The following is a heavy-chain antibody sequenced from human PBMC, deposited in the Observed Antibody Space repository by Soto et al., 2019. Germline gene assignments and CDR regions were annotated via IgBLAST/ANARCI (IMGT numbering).Heavy chain of an antibody. CDR2: IYYSGST. Sequence: SETLSLTCTVSGGSISSSSYYWGWIRQPPGKGLEWIGSIYYSGSTYYNPSLKSRVTISVDTSKNQFSLKLSSVTAADTAVYYCARQPRYSYGYLGFYDWGKGSLVTVSS. D-gene: IGHD5-18*01. CDR1: GGSISSSSYY. CDR3: ARQPRYSYGYLGFYD. V-gene: IGHV4-39*01. J-gene: IGHJ4*02.